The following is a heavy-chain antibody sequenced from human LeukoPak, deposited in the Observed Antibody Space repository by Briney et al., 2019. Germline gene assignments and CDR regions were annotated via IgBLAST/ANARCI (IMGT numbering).Heavy chain of an antibody. CDR1: GGSISTYY. CDR2: IYHSGST. D-gene: IGHD5-12*01. Sequence: SETLSLTCTVSGGSISTYYWNWIRQPPGKGLEWIGYIYHSGSTNYNPSLQSRVTISVDTSKNQFSLKLSSTTAADTAVYYCARAPVATPSEFDYWGQGTLVTVSS. V-gene: IGHV4-59*12. J-gene: IGHJ4*02. CDR3: ARAPVATPSEFDY.